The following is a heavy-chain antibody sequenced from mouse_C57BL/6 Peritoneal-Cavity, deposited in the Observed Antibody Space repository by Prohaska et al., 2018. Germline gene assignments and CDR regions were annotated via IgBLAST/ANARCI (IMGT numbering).Heavy chain of an antibody. CDR3: ARPSYSNYVDY. Sequence: IQLVQSGPELKKPGETVKISCKASGYTFTTYGMSWVKQAPGKGLKWMGWINTYSGVPTYADDFKGRFAFSLETSASTAYLQINNLKNEDTATYHCARPSYSNYVDYWGQGTTLTVSS. J-gene: IGHJ2*01. V-gene: IGHV9-3*01. D-gene: IGHD2-5*01. CDR1: GYTFTTYG. CDR2: INTYSGVP.